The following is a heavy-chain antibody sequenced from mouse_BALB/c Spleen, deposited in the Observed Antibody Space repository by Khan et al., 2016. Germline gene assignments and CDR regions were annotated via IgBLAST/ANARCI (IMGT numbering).Heavy chain of an antibody. J-gene: IGHJ3*01. V-gene: IGHV1-69*02. CDR2: IDPSDSYT. Sequence: QVQLQQPGAELVKPGASVKLSCKASGYTFTSYWMHWVKQRPGQGLEWIGEIDPSDSYTNYNQKFKGKATLTVDKSSSTAYMQLSSLTSEDSAVYYCARSVYYRYAWFAYWGQGTLVTVSA. CDR3: ARSVYYRYAWFAY. CDR1: GYTFTSYW. D-gene: IGHD2-14*01.